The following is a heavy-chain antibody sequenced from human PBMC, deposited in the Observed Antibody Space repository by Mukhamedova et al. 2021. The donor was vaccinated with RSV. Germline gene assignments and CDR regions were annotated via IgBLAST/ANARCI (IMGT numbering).Heavy chain of an antibody. Sequence: GLEWVSSISADGDTTFYAGFVQGRFAISRDNSKNTVSLQMNSLRADDTAIYYCAKAGVMVAATICFDPPGPGTPLTVS. D-gene: IGHD2-15*01. CDR3: AKAGVMVAATICFDP. J-gene: IGHJ5*02. V-gene: IGHV3-23*01. CDR2: ISADGDTT.